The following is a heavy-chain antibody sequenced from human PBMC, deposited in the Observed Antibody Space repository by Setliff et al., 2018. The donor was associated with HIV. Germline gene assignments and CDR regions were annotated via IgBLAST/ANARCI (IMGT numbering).Heavy chain of an antibody. J-gene: IGHJ4*01. CDR3: VRGALLAAFDFDY. D-gene: IGHD3-10*01. Sequence: ASVKVSCKASGYTFTTYSLHWVRQAPGHSLEWVGWINVGKGDTKYSQELQDRVTITRDTSANTAYMELSSLRSDDTAVYFCVRGALLAAFDFDYWGQGTLV. V-gene: IGHV1-3*01. CDR1: GYTFTTYS. CDR2: INVGKGDT.